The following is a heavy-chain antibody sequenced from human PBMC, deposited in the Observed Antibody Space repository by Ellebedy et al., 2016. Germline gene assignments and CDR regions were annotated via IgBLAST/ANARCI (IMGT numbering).Heavy chain of an antibody. J-gene: IGHJ3*02. CDR1: GGSISSYY. V-gene: IGHV4-59*12. CDR3: ASTVNWNYIGAFDI. Sequence: SETLSLTXTVSGGSISSYYWSWIRQPPGKGLEWIGYIYYSGSTNYNPSLKSRVTISVDTSKNQFSLKLSSVTAADTAVYYCASTVNWNYIGAFDIWGQGTMVTVSS. CDR2: IYYSGST. D-gene: IGHD1-7*01.